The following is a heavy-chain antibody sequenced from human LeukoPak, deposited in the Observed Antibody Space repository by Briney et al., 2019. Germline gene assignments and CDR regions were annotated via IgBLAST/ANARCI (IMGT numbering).Heavy chain of an antibody. V-gene: IGHV4-61*02. J-gene: IGHJ3*02. Sequence: SETLSLTCTVSGGSISSGSYYWSWIRQPAGKGLEWTGRIYTSGSTNYNPSLKSRVTISVDTSKNQFSLKLSSVTAADTAVYYCARDRIAVIGAFDIWGQGTMVTVSS. CDR2: IYTSGST. CDR1: GGSISSGSYY. CDR3: ARDRIAVIGAFDI.